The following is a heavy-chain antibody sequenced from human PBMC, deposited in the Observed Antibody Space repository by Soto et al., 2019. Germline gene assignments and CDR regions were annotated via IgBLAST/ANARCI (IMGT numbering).Heavy chain of an antibody. CDR2: INHSGST. Sequence: QVQLQQWGAGLLKPSETLSLTCAVYGGSFSGYYWSWIRQPPGKGLEWIGEINHSGSTNYNPSLNSRVTISVDTSKNQFSLKLSSVTAADTAVYYCARGRYGSGSYSQRPRFDYWGQGTLVTVSS. J-gene: IGHJ4*02. D-gene: IGHD3-10*01. CDR1: GGSFSGYY. V-gene: IGHV4-34*01. CDR3: ARGRYGSGSYSQRPRFDY.